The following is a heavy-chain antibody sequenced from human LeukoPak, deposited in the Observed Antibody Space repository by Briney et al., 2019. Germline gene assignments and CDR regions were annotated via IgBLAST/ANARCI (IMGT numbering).Heavy chain of an antibody. CDR3: AKGSSSGRPYYFDN. J-gene: IGHJ4*02. V-gene: IGHV3-23*01. D-gene: IGHD6-13*01. Sequence: GGSLRLSCATSGFTFSYHAMSWVRQAPGKGLEWVSAIAGAGGRTYYADSVKGRFTISRDNSKNTLYLQMNSLTADDRALYYCAKGSSSGRPYYFDNWGQGTLVTVSS. CDR1: GFTFSYHA. CDR2: IAGAGGRT.